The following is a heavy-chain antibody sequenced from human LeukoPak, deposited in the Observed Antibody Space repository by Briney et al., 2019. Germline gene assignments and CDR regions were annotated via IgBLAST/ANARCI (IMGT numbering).Heavy chain of an antibody. V-gene: IGHV1-2*02. CDR3: AKSNGYGLVDI. CDR1: GYTFTDYY. J-gene: IGHJ3*02. CDR2: MNAKTGAT. Sequence: PGASVKVSCKASGYTFTDYYIHWVRQAPGHGLEWLGWMNAKTGATSSAQKFPGRFTMTRDTSIGTASMEFNSLTSDDTAVYYCAKSNGYGLVDIWGQGTMVTVSS. D-gene: IGHD3-10*01.